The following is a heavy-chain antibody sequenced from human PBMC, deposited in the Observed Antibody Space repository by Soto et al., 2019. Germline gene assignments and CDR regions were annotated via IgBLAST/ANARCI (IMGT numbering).Heavy chain of an antibody. CDR1: GGTFSSYT. CDR3: PRDGNGSGG. J-gene: IGHJ4*02. Sequence: QVQLVQSGAEVKKPGSSVNVSCKASGGTFSSYTISWVRQAPGQGLEWMGRIIPILGIANYAQKFQGRVTITADKSTSTAYMELSSLRSEDTAVHYCPRDGNGSGGWRQGTLVTVSS. V-gene: IGHV1-69*08. D-gene: IGHD3-10*01. CDR2: IIPILGIA.